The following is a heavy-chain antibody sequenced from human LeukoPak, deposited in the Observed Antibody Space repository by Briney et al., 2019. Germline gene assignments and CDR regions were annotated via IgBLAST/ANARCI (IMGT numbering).Heavy chain of an antibody. J-gene: IGHJ3*02. D-gene: IGHD5/OR15-5a*01. CDR3: ARESRRDGKVAFDT. CDR2: TYYRSKWYN. Sequence: SQTLSLTCAISGDSVPSNSAAWNWIRQSPSRGLAWMGRTYYRSKWYNDYAVSVKSRITINPDTSKNQFSLQLNSVTPEDTAVYYCARESRRDGKVAFDTWGQGTMVTVSS. CDR1: GDSVPSNSAA. V-gene: IGHV6-1*01.